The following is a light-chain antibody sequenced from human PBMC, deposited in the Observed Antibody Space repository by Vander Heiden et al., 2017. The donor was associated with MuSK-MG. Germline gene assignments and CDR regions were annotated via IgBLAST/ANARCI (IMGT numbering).Light chain of an antibody. J-gene: IGKJ2*01. V-gene: IGKV4-1*01. CDR1: ESALYSPNNKNN. CDR2: GAS. CDR3: QQYYSNPYT. Sequence: DLVMSPTPDPLSVPLCERATIYRNSHESALYSPNNKNNLAWYQQKPGQPPKLLIYGASTRETGVPDRFSGSGSGTDFTLTISSLQAEDVAVYYCQQYYSNPYTFDQGTRLEIK.